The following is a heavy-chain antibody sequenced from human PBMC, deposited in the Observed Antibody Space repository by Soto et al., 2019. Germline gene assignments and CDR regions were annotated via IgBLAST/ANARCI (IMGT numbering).Heavy chain of an antibody. Sequence: PSETLCLTCTVSGGSISSYYWSWIRQPPGKGLEWIGCIYYSGSTNYNPSLKSRVTISVDTSKNQFSLKLSSVTAADTAVYYCARDHPHSYGVYYFDYWGQGTPVTVSS. CDR2: IYYSGST. D-gene: IGHD5-18*01. J-gene: IGHJ4*02. CDR1: GGSISSYY. CDR3: ARDHPHSYGVYYFDY. V-gene: IGHV4-59*01.